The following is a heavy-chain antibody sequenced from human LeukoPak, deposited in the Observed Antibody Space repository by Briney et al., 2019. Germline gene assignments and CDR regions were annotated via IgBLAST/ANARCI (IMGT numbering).Heavy chain of an antibody. CDR3: TTGLSKGYDSSGYLIDY. CDR2: IKSKTDGGTT. Sequence: GGSLRLSCAASGFTFSNAWMSWVRQAPGKGLEWVGRIKSKTDGGTTDYAAPVKGRFTISRDDSKNTLYLQMNSLKTEDTAVYYCTTGLSKGYDSSGYLIDYWGQGTLVTVSS. J-gene: IGHJ4*02. CDR1: GFTFSNAW. D-gene: IGHD3-22*01. V-gene: IGHV3-15*01.